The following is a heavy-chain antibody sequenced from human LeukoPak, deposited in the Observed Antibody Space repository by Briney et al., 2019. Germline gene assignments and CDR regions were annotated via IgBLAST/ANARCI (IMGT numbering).Heavy chain of an antibody. CDR3: TRAAIFGVGPGDY. CDR2: IIPILGIA. Sequence: SVKVSCKASGGTFSSYAISWVRQAPGQGLEWRGRIIPILGIANYAQKFQGRVTITADKSTSTAYMELSSLKTEDTAVYYCTRAAIFGVGPGDYWGQGTLVTVSS. D-gene: IGHD3-3*01. CDR1: GGTFSSYA. J-gene: IGHJ4*02. V-gene: IGHV1-69*04.